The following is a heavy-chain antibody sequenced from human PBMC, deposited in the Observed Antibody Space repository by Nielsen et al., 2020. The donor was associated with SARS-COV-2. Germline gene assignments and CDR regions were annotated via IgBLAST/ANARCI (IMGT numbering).Heavy chain of an antibody. CDR1: GYSISSGYY. J-gene: IGHJ5*01. V-gene: IGHV4-38-2*02. Sequence: SETLSLTCTVSGYSISSGYYWGWIRQPPGKGLEWIGSIYHSGSTYYNPSLKSRVTISVDTSKNQFSLKLSSVTAADTAVYYCARDSRYSGSYSESDWFDSWGQGTLVTVSS. D-gene: IGHD1-26*01. CDR2: IYHSGST. CDR3: ARDSRYSGSYSESDWFDS.